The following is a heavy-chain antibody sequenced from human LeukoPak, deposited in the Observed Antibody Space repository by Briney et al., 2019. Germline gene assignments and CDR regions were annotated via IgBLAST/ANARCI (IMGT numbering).Heavy chain of an antibody. D-gene: IGHD3-3*01. CDR2: ISGSGDST. V-gene: IGHV3-23*01. Sequence: GGSLRLSCAASGFTVSSNYMSWVRQAPGKGLEWVSVISGSGDSTYYVDSVKGRFTTSRDNSKNMLYLQVNSLRAEDTAVYYCSWGGSGYYAYWGQGTLVTVSS. J-gene: IGHJ4*02. CDR1: GFTVSSNY. CDR3: SWGGSGYYAY.